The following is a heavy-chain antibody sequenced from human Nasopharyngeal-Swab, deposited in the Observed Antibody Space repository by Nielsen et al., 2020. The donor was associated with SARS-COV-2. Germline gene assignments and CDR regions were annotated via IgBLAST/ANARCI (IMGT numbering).Heavy chain of an antibody. D-gene: IGHD3-10*01. CDR1: GFPLSASGMC. J-gene: IGHJ6*02. CDR2: INWDDHK. CDR3: ARMYSTGYYYYGMDV. Sequence: SGPTLVKPTQTPTLTCTFSGFPLSASGMCVTWIRQTPGKALEWLALINWDDHKYYSTSLRTRLNISKDTSKNQVVLTMTNMDPVDTGTYYCARMYSTGYYYYGMDVWGQGTTVTVSS. V-gene: IGHV2-70*01.